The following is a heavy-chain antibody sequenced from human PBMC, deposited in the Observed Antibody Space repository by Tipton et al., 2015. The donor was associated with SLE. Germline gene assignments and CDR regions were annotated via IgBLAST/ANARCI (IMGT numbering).Heavy chain of an antibody. CDR3: ARSDYYDSSGYYSYAFDI. Sequence: TLSLTCTVSGGSISSHYWSWIRQPPGKGLEWIGYIYNSGSGNYNPSLKSRVTISVDTSKNQFSVKLSSVSAADTAVYYCARSDYYDSSGYYSYAFDIWGQGTMVTVSS. J-gene: IGHJ3*02. D-gene: IGHD3-22*01. CDR2: IYNSGSG. CDR1: GGSISSHY. V-gene: IGHV4-59*11.